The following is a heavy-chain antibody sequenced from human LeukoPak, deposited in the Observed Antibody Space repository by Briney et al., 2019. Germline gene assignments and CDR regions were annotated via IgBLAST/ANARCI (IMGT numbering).Heavy chain of an antibody. CDR3: ARDKFGPMVRGAYYFDY. D-gene: IGHD3-10*01. CDR1: GFTFSSYW. Sequence: PGGSLRLSCAASGFTFSSYWMSWVRQAPGKGLEWVANIKQDGSEKYYVDSVKGRFTISRDNAKNSLYLQMNSLRAEDTAVYYCARDKFGPMVRGAYYFDYWGQGTLVTVSS. J-gene: IGHJ4*02. CDR2: IKQDGSEK. V-gene: IGHV3-7*05.